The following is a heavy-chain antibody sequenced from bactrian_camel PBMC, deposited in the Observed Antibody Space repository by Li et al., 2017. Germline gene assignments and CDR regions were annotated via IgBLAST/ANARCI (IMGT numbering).Heavy chain of an antibody. V-gene: IGHV3S53*01. J-gene: IGHJ4*01. CDR1: GPIDSTFS. Sequence: HVQLVESGGGSVQAGGSLRVSCVASGPIDSTFSMGWFRQAPGQQREGVAAINGDGNTAYADSVTGRFTISQDNAKTTVYLQMNDLKPEDTAVYYCAADWASSSEDCLSRTEFPYWGQGTQVTVS. CDR2: INGDGNT. D-gene: IGHD5*01. CDR3: AADWASSSEDCLSRTEFPY.